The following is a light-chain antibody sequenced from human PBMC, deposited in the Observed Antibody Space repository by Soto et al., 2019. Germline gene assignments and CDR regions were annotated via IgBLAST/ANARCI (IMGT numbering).Light chain of an antibody. CDR2: EVS. Sequence: QSALTQPASVSGSPGQSITISCTGTSSDVGGYNYVSWYQQHPGKAPKLMIFEVSNRPSGVSDRFFASKSGNTASLTISALQDEQEADYYLCSYNRSRTDVFGTGTKVTVL. CDR1: SSDVGGYNY. V-gene: IGLV2-14*01. CDR3: CSYNRSRTDV. J-gene: IGLJ1*01.